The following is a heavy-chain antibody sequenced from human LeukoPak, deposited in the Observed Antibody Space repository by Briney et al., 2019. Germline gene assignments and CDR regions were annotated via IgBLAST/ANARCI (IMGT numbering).Heavy chain of an antibody. CDR2: TYYRSKWYN. CDR1: GDSVSSNSAA. D-gene: IGHD1-26*01. CDR3: ASSNDSGSYYGLDY. V-gene: IGHV6-1*01. Sequence: SQTLSLTFAISGDSVSSNSAAWNWIRQSPARGLEWLGRTYYRSKWYNDYAVSVKSRITINPDTSKNQFSLQLNSVTPEDTAVYYCASSNDSGSYYGLDYWGQGTLVTVSS. J-gene: IGHJ4*02.